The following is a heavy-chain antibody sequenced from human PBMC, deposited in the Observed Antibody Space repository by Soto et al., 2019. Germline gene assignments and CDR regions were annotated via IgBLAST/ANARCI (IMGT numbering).Heavy chain of an antibody. D-gene: IGHD6-13*01. Sequence: QVQLQESGPGLVKPSETLSLTCTVSGGSVSSGSYYWSWIRQPPGKGLEWIGYIYYSGSTNYNTSIKSRVNISVDTSKNQFSLKLSSVTAADTAVYYCARVSSWYAQADYWGQGTLVTVSS. CDR1: GGSVSSGSYY. J-gene: IGHJ4*02. CDR2: IYYSGST. V-gene: IGHV4-61*01. CDR3: ARVSSWYAQADY.